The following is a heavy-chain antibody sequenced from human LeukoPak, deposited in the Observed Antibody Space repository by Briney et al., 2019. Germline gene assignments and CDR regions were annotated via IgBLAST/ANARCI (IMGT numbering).Heavy chain of an antibody. CDR1: GYSFTTYW. J-gene: IGHJ4*02. Sequence: GESLKISCKGSGYSFTTYWIGWVRQMPGKGLEWMGIIYPGDSDTRYSPSFQGQVTFSVDKSISTAHLQWSSLKASDSAMYYCARRTVTTAPHFDYWGQGALVTVSS. D-gene: IGHD4-17*01. CDR2: IYPGDSDT. V-gene: IGHV5-51*01. CDR3: ARRTVTTAPHFDY.